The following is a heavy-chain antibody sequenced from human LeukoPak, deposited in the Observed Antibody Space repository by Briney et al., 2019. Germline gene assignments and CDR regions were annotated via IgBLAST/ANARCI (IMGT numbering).Heavy chain of an antibody. CDR3: ERVSAVVTQAFDY. D-gene: IGHD4-23*01. V-gene: IGHV4-31*03. CDR2: IYYSGRT. J-gene: IGHJ4*01. Sequence: SDTLALTCTVSGRSISSGGDYWSWIRQHRAKGLEWIGYIYYSGRTYYNPSLKSRVTISVDTSKTQSSLKLSSVTAAAPAVYYCERVSAVVTQAFDYWGPGTLV. CDR1: GRSISSGGDY.